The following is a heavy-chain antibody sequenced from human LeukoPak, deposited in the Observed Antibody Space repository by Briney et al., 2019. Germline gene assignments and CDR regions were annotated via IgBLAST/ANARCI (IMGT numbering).Heavy chain of an antibody. D-gene: IGHD1-26*01. V-gene: IGHV4-59*01. CDR1: GGSISSYY. CDR2: IYYSGST. Sequence: SETLSLTCTVSGGSISSYYWSWIRQPPGKGLEWIGYIYYSGSTNYNPSLKSRVTISVDTSKNQFSLKLSSVTAADTAVYYCARVQWEPNNWFDPWGQGTLVTVSS. J-gene: IGHJ5*02. CDR3: ARVQWEPNNWFDP.